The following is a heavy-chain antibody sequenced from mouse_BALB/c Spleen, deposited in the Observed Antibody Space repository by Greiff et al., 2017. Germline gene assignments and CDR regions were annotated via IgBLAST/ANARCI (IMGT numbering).Heavy chain of an antibody. J-gene: IGHJ4*01. CDR3: ARWGGTSYAMDY. CDR1: GYAFSSSW. D-gene: IGHD3-3*01. V-gene: IGHV1-82*01. CDR2: IYPGDGDT. Sequence: QVQLQQSGPELVKPGASVKISCKASGYAFSSSWMNWVKQRPGQGLEWIGRIYPGDGDTNYNGKFKGKATLTADKSSSKAYMQLSSLTSVDSAVYFCARWGGTSYAMDYWGQGTSVTVSS.